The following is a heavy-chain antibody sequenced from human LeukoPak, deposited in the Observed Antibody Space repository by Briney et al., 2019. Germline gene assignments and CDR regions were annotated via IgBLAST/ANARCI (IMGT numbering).Heavy chain of an antibody. CDR3: VKDGRRSSPF. CDR1: GFTFSNYV. D-gene: IGHD6-19*01. V-gene: IGHV3-23*01. CDR2: LCGSGDNT. J-gene: IGHJ4*02. Sequence: GGSLGLACVASGFTFSNYVMSWVRQPPGKGLEWVSSLCGSGDNTFYAYSAKGLFTISRDNSRNMVYLQMGSLRAEDTAVCYCVKDGRRSSPFWGLGTLVTVSS.